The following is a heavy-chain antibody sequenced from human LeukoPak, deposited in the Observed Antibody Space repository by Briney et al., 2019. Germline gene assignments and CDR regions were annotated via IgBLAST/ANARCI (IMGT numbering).Heavy chain of an antibody. CDR1: GFTFNTYG. Sequence: GGSLRLSCAASGFTFNTYGMNWVRQAPGKGLEWLSYIGPGPSHTYYADSVRGRFVISRDDAKSSLYLQMSSLRAEDMDVYYCARDYVTMAPDYGGLGTLVTVSS. V-gene: IGHV3-21*01. CDR2: IGPGPSHT. D-gene: IGHD3-10*02. J-gene: IGHJ4*02. CDR3: ARDYVTMAPDY.